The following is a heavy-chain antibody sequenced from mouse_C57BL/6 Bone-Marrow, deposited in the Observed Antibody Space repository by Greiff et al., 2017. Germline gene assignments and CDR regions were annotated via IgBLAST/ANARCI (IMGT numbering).Heavy chain of an antibody. V-gene: IGHV1-76*01. Sequence: QVQLQQSGAELVRPGASVKLSCKASGYTFTDYYINWVKQRPGQGLEWIARIYPGSGNTYYNEKFKGKATLTAEKSSSTAYMQLGSLTSEDSAVYFCASNYGTYWGQGTLVTVSA. J-gene: IGHJ3*01. CDR3: ASNYGTY. CDR2: IYPGSGNT. D-gene: IGHD1-1*01. CDR1: GYTFTDYY.